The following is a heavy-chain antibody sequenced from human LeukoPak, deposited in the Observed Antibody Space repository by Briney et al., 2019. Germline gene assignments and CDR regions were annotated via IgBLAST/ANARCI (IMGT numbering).Heavy chain of an antibody. D-gene: IGHD6-13*01. CDR3: ATGLLTGYSSSWYWFDP. V-gene: IGHV1-2*02. CDR1: GYTFTSYG. CDR2: INPNSGGT. J-gene: IGHJ5*02. Sequence: ASVKVSCKASGYTFTSYGISWVRQAPGQGLEWMGWINPNSGGTNYAQKFQGRVTMTRDTSISTAYMELSSLRSEDTAVYYCATGLLTGYSSSWYWFDPWGQGTLVTVSS.